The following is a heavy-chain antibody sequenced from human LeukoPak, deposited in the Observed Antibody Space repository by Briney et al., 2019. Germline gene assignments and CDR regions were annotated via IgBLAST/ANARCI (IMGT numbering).Heavy chain of an antibody. V-gene: IGHV3-21*01. CDR3: ARDSIAVAGTDY. CDR2: ISSSSSYI. Sequence: GGSLRLSCAASGFTFSSYSMNWVRQAPGKGLEWVSSISSSSSYIYYADSVKGRFTTSRDNAKNSLYLQMNSLRAEDTAVYYCARDSIAVAGTDYWGQGTLVTVSS. D-gene: IGHD6-19*01. J-gene: IGHJ4*02. CDR1: GFTFSSYS.